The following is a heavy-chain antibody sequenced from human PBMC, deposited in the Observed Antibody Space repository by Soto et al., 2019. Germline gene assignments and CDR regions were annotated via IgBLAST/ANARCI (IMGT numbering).Heavy chain of an antibody. CDR3: AKDQVTYYYYYMDV. CDR2: ISGSGGGT. D-gene: IGHD2-21*02. CDR1: GFTFSSYA. Sequence: GGSLRLSCAASGFTFSSYAMSWVRQAPGKGLEWVSAISGSGGGTYYADSVKGRVTISRDHSKNPLYLQMNSLGAEDTAVYYCAKDQVTYYYYYMDVWGKGTTVTVSS. V-gene: IGHV3-23*01. J-gene: IGHJ6*03.